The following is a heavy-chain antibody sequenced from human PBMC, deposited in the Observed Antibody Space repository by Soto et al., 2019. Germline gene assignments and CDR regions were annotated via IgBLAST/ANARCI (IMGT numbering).Heavy chain of an antibody. V-gene: IGHV5-51*01. CDR3: ARHFTGSGWYGDY. CDR1: GYSFTSYW. D-gene: IGHD6-19*01. J-gene: IGHJ4*02. CDR2: IYPGESDN. Sequence: GESLKISCKGSGYSFTSYWIGWVRQMPGKGLEWMGSIYPGESDNRYSPSFQGQVTISADKSISTAYLQWSSLKASDTAMYYCARHFTGSGWYGDYWGQGTLVTVSS.